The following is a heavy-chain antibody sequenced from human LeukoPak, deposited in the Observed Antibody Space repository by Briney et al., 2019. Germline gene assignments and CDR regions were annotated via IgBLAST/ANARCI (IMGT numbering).Heavy chain of an antibody. CDR1: GFTVSSNY. J-gene: IGHJ6*03. D-gene: IGHD3-16*01. CDR2: ISGSGGST. V-gene: IGHV3-23*01. Sequence: PGGSLRLSCAASGFTVSSNYMSWVRQAPGKGLEWVSAISGSGGSTYYADSVKGRFTISRDNSKNTLYLQMNSLRAEDTAVYYCAKDIEGGDYYYEDVWGKGTTVTISS. CDR3: AKDIEGGDYYYEDV.